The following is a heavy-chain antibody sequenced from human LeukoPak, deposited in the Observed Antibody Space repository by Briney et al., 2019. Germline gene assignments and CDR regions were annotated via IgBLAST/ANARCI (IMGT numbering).Heavy chain of an antibody. J-gene: IGHJ4*02. D-gene: IGHD4-23*01. V-gene: IGHV6-1*01. CDR2: TYYRSKWYN. Sequence: SQTLSLTCAISGDSVSSNSAAWNWIRQSPSRGLEWLGRTYYRSKWYNEYAVSVKSRITINPDTSKNQFSLKLNSMTPEYMAVCYCAGGNGGLDYWGQGTLVTVSS. CDR3: AGGNGGLDY. CDR1: GDSVSSNSAA.